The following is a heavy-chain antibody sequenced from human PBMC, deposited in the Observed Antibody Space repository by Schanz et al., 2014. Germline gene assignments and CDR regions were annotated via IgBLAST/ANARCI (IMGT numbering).Heavy chain of an antibody. D-gene: IGHD2-21*01. Sequence: EVQLVESGGGLVQPRGSLRLSCAASEFSFSSFGMNWVRQAPGKGLEWVSGLTEGGGGTYYTDAVKGRFTISRDSSKNTLYLQMNSLRADDTAVYYCAKSKSQLPLFDYWGQGTLVTVSS. J-gene: IGHJ4*02. CDR3: AKSKSQLPLFDY. V-gene: IGHV3-23*04. CDR2: LTEGGGGT. CDR1: EFSFSSFG.